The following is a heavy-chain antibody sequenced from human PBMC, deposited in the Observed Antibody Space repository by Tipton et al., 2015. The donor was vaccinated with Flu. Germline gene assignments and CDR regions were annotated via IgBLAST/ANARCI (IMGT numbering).Heavy chain of an antibody. J-gene: IGHJ3*02. CDR2: INPSGGTT. CDR1: GGTFSKYV. CDR3: VRFSGGGERAAFDI. Sequence: QSGAEVKKSGSSVKVSCKASGGTFSKYVISWVRQAPGQGLEWMGIINPSGGTTIYAQRLQGRVTLTMDTSTRTVYMELSSLRSDDTAVYYCVRFSGGGERAAFDIWGQGTKVTVSA. D-gene: IGHD2-15*01. V-gene: IGHV1-46*03.